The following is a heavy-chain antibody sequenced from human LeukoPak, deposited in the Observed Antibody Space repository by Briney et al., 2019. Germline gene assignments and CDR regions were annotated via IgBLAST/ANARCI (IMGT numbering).Heavy chain of an antibody. D-gene: IGHD3-3*01. J-gene: IGHJ3*02. CDR1: GGSISSYY. V-gene: IGHV4-59*01. CDR3: ARDRPPKYDFWSGYYTDDAFDI. Sequence: PSETLSLTCTVSGGSISSYYWSWIRQPPGKGLEWIGYIYYSGSTNYNPSLKSRVTISVDTSKNQFSLKLSSVTAADTAVYYCARDRPPKYDFWSGYYTDDAFDIWGQGTMVTVSS. CDR2: IYYSGST.